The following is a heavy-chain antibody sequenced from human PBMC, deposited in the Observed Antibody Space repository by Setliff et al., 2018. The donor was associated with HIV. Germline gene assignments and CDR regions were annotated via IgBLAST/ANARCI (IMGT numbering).Heavy chain of an antibody. CDR1: GGSFSAYH. CDR2: ISHSGST. CDR3: ARGVEFDY. V-gene: IGHV4-34*01. Sequence: SETLSLTCAVYGGSFSAYHWTWIRQPPGRGLEWIGEISHSGSTNYNPSLKSRVTLSIDTSKNQFSLKLTSVTAADTAVYYCARGVEFDYWGQGTLVTVSS. J-gene: IGHJ4*02.